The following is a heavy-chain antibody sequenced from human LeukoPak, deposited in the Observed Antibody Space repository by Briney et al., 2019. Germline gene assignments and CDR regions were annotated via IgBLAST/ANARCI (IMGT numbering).Heavy chain of an antibody. CDR3: AKGFYDNSASGVFDI. CDR1: GFTFSSFA. D-gene: IGHD3-22*01. V-gene: IGHV3-23*01. CDR2: ISASGGST. J-gene: IGHJ3*02. Sequence: GGSLRLSCAASGFTFSSFATSWVRQAPGKGLEWLSGISASGGSTYYADSVKGRFTISRDNSKNTLYLQMNSLRAEDTAVYYCAKGFYDNSASGVFDIWGQGTMVTVSS.